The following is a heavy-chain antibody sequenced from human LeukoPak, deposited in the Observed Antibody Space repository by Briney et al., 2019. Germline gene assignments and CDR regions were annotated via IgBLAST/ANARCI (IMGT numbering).Heavy chain of an antibody. Sequence: PSETLSLTCTVSGGSISSYYWSWIRQPAGKGLEWIGRIYTSGSTNYNPSLKSRVTMSVDTSKNQFSLKLSSVTAADTAVYYCARGSVVRGVIYLAHMNWFDPWRQGTLVTVSS. J-gene: IGHJ5*02. D-gene: IGHD3-10*01. CDR2: IYTSGST. CDR3: ARGSVVRGVIYLAHMNWFDP. CDR1: GGSISSYY. V-gene: IGHV4-4*07.